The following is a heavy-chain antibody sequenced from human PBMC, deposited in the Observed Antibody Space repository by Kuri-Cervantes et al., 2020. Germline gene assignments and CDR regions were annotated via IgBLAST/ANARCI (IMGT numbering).Heavy chain of an antibody. CDR3: ARSYDILTGYRDDAFDV. J-gene: IGHJ3*01. CDR1: GYTFTYRY. Sequence: SVKVSCKASGYTFTYRYLHWVRQAPGQALEWMGWITPFNGNTNYAQKFQDRVTITRDRSMSTAYMELSSLRSEETAVYYCARSYDILTGYRDDAFDVWGQGTMVTVSS. D-gene: IGHD3-9*01. V-gene: IGHV1-45*02. CDR2: ITPFNGNT.